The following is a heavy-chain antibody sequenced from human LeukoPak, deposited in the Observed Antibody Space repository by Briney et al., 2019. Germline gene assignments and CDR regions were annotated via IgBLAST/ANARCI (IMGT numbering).Heavy chain of an antibody. V-gene: IGHV4-59*08. CDR2: IYYSGST. Sequence: SETLSLTCTVSGGSISSYYWSWVRQPPGKGLEWIGYIYYSGSTNYNPSLKSRVTISVDTSENQFSLKLSSVTAADTAVYYCARLRRETSGWYYFDYWGQGTLVTVSS. CDR3: ARLRRETSGWYYFDY. J-gene: IGHJ4*02. D-gene: IGHD6-19*01. CDR1: GGSISSYY.